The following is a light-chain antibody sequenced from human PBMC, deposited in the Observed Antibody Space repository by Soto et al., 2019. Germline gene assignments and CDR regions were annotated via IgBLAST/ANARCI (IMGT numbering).Light chain of an antibody. CDR3: QQANSFPLT. V-gene: IGKV1-5*03. J-gene: IGKJ4*01. CDR2: KAS. CDR1: QTISSW. Sequence: DIQMTQSPSTLSGSVGDRVTITCRASQTISSWLAWYQQKPGKAPKLLIYKASTLKSGVPSRFSGSGSGTEFTLTISSLQPDDFATYCCQQANSFPLTFGGGTKVDIK.